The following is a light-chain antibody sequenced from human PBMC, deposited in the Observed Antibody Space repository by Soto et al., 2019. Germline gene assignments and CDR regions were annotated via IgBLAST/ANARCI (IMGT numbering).Light chain of an antibody. J-gene: IGKJ1*01. CDR1: QSFSNW. CDR2: DAS. CDR3: QQYQRWPPWT. V-gene: IGKV1-5*01. Sequence: DIQMTQSPSTLSASVGDTVTITCRASQSFSNWLAWYQQKPGQAPRLLIYDASTRATGVPPRFSGSGSGTEFTLTISSLQSEDFATYYCQQYQRWPPWTFGQGTRLEIK.